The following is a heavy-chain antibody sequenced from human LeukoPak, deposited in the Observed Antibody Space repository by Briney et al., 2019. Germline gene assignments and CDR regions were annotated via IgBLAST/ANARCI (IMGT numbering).Heavy chain of an antibody. CDR1: GFTFNTYS. CDR2: ISSSSATI. J-gene: IGHJ4*02. V-gene: IGHV3-48*04. CDR3: ARGRDLFDS. Sequence: PGGSLRLSCVASGFTFNTYSMNWLRQAPGKGLEWISYISSSSATIYYADSVKGRFTISRDSAKNSLFLQMSSLRAEDTAVYYCARGRDLFDSWGQGTLVIVSS.